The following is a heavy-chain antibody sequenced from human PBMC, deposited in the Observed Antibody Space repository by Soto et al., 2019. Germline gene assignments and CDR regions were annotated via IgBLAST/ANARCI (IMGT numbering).Heavy chain of an antibody. D-gene: IGHD6-25*01. J-gene: IGHJ4*02. CDR1: GFPFTSLD. CDR2: MTPSGYI. V-gene: IGHV1-8*01. Sequence: QVQLVQSGAEVRKPGASVKVSCKASGFPFTSLDINWVRQAPGQGLEWVGYMTPSGYIGFAQKFRGRVSMTRDASTSTVSMELSSLRSDDTAVYYCARYQEAAAFNDWGQGTLVTVSP. CDR3: ARYQEAAAFND.